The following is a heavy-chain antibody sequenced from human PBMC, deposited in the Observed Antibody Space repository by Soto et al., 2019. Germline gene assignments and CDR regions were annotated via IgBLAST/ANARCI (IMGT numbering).Heavy chain of an antibody. Sequence: QVQLVQSGAEVKKPGASVKVSCKASGYTFTSYGISWVRQAPGQGLEWMGWIIAYNGNTNYAQKLQGRVTMTTDTSTSTAYRELRSLRSDDTAVYYCARDRVCSSTSGYEAWFDPWGQGTLVTVSS. CDR3: ARDRVCSSTSGYEAWFDP. J-gene: IGHJ5*02. V-gene: IGHV1-18*01. CDR1: GYTFTSYG. CDR2: IIAYNGNT. D-gene: IGHD2-2*01.